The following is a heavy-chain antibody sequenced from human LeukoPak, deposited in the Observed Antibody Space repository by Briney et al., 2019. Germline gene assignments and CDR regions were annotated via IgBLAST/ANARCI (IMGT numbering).Heavy chain of an antibody. CDR1: GFTFSSYS. Sequence: GGSLRLSCAASGFTFSSYSMNWVRQTPGKGLEWVSSISSSSSYIYYADSVKGRFTISRDNAKNSLYLQMNSLRAEDTAVYYCAREWGMATIDYWGQGTLVTVSS. D-gene: IGHD5-24*01. CDR2: ISSSSSYI. J-gene: IGHJ4*02. CDR3: AREWGMATIDY. V-gene: IGHV3-21*01.